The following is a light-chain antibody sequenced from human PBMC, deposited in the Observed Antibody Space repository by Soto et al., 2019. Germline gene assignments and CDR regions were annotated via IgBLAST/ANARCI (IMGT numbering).Light chain of an antibody. CDR1: QSVLSN. CDR2: VAS. V-gene: IGKV3-15*01. J-gene: IGKJ4*01. CDR3: QQYNNWPPLT. Sequence: EIVMTQSPATLSLSPGERATLSCRASQSVLSNLACYQQKPGQAPRLLIYVASTRATGIPARFSGSGSATEFPLTISSLQSEDFAVYYWQQYNNWPPLTFGGGTKVEIK.